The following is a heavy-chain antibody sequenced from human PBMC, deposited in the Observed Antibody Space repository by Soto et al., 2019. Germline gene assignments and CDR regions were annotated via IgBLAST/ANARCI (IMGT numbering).Heavy chain of an antibody. CDR2: IYPGDSDT. D-gene: IGHD3-9*01. CDR1: GYSFTSYW. V-gene: IGHV5-51*01. Sequence: GESLKISCKGSGYSFTSYWIGWVRQMPGKGLEWMGIIYPGDSDTRYSPSFQGQVPISADKSISTAYLQWSSLKASDTAMYYCARQNSYYDILTGYYNWFDPWGQGTLVTVSS. CDR3: ARQNSYYDILTGYYNWFDP. J-gene: IGHJ5*02.